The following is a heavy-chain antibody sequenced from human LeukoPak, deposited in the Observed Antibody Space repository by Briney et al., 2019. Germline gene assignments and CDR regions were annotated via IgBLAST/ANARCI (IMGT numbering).Heavy chain of an antibody. CDR3: ARYRGTYSSSWYDIPYYYYYYGMDV. CDR2: IYSGGST. V-gene: IGHV3-66*01. Sequence: GGSLRLSCAASGFTVSSNYMSWVRQAPGKGLEWVSVIYSGGSTYYADSVKGRFTISRDNSKNTLYLQMNSLRAEDTAVYYCARYRGTYSSSWYDIPYYYYYYGMDVWGQGTTVTVSS. J-gene: IGHJ6*02. D-gene: IGHD6-13*01. CDR1: GFTVSSNY.